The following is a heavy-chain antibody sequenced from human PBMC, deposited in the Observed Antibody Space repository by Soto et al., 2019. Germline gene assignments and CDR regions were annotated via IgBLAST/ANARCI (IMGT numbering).Heavy chain of an antibody. D-gene: IGHD3-22*01. V-gene: IGHV3-30*18. J-gene: IGHJ1*01. Sequence: QVHLVESGGGVVQPGWSLRLSCAASGFTFSTSVIHWVRQAPGKGLEWVAAISHDGNGQHYPDSVKGRFTISRDNSKNSVYVQMDTLRPDDTAVYYCAKEDYSSGRAETFQHWGQGTLVTVSS. CDR3: AKEDYSSGRAETFQH. CDR1: GFTFSTSV. CDR2: ISHDGNGQ.